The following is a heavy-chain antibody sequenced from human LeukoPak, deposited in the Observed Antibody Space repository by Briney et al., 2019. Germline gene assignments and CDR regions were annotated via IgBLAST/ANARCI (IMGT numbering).Heavy chain of an antibody. CDR1: GGTFSSYA. J-gene: IGHJ4*02. V-gene: IGHV1-69*05. CDR3: AKDLPGTTSFDY. D-gene: IGHD1-1*01. Sequence: SVKVSCKASGGTFSSYAISWVRQAPGQGLEWMGRIIPIFGTANYAQKFQGRVTITTDESTSTAYMELSSLRSEDTAVYYCAKDLPGTTSFDYWGQGTLVTVSS. CDR2: IIPIFGTA.